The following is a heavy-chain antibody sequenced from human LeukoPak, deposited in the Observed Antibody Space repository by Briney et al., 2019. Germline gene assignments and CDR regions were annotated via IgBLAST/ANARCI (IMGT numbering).Heavy chain of an antibody. CDR1: GFTFSYYN. CDR2: ITSSGTYI. V-gene: IGHV3-21*01. D-gene: IGHD1-26*01. Sequence: GGSLRISCAASGFTFSYYNMNWLRQAPGKPMEWVSSITSSGTYIFYADSVKGRFTISRDNAKNSLYLQMDNLGPEDTAVYYCARDPYSGAYGNDYYYYMDVWGKGTTVTISS. CDR3: ARDPYSGAYGNDYYYYMDV. J-gene: IGHJ6*03.